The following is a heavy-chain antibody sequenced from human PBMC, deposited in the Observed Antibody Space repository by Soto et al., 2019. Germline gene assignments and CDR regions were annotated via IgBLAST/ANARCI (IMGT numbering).Heavy chain of an antibody. V-gene: IGHV1-58*01. J-gene: IGHJ6*02. CDR3: ATKPPRACLVKRYHFYGMDL. CDR2: IVVGTGNT. CDR1: GFPLSNSA. D-gene: IGHD3-16*01. Sequence: SVKVSCKASGFPLSNSAVQWVRQARGQRLEWIGRIVVGTGNTDYAQKFQERVTITRDMSTRTAYMELSSLRSEDTAVYYCATKPPRACLVKRYHFYGMDLWGQGTTVTVSS.